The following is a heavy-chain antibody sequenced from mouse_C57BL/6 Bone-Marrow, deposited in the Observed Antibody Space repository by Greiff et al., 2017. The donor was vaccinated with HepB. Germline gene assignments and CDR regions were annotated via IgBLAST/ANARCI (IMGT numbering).Heavy chain of an antibody. Sequence: QVQLQQPGTELVKPGASVKLSCKASGYTFTSYWMHWVKQRPGQGLEWIGNINPSNGGTNYNEKFKSKATLTVDKSSSTAYMQLSSLTSEDSAVYYCARGYYGSSSLYYAMDYWGQGTSVTVSS. D-gene: IGHD1-1*01. CDR1: GYTFTSYW. CDR3: ARGYYGSSSLYYAMDY. CDR2: INPSNGGT. J-gene: IGHJ4*01. V-gene: IGHV1-53*01.